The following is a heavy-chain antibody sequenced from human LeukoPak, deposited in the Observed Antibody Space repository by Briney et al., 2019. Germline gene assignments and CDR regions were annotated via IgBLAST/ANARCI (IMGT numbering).Heavy chain of an antibody. J-gene: IGHJ4*02. CDR3: TRVYGDYVFGGYYFDY. CDR2: ISYDGSNK. Sequence: GRSLRLSCAASGFTFSNYGMHWVRQAPGKGLEWVTIISYDGSNKHYADSVKGRFTISRDNSKNTLYLQMNSLKTEDTAVYYCTRVYGDYVFGGYYFDYWGQGTLVTVSS. CDR1: GFTFSNYG. D-gene: IGHD4-17*01. V-gene: IGHV3-30-3*01.